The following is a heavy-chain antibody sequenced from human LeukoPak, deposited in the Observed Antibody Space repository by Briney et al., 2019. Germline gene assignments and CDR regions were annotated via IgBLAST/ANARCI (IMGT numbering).Heavy chain of an antibody. CDR1: GFTVSSNY. CDR2: IYSGGST. V-gene: IGHV3-66*01. D-gene: IGHD6-19*01. CDR3: AKTRRAVAGGFDY. J-gene: IGHJ4*02. Sequence: SGGSLRLSCAASGFTVSSNYMSWVRQAPGKGLEWVSVIYSGGSTYYADSVKGRFTISRDNSKNTLYLQMNSLRAEDTAVYYCAKTRRAVAGGFDYWGQGTLVTVSS.